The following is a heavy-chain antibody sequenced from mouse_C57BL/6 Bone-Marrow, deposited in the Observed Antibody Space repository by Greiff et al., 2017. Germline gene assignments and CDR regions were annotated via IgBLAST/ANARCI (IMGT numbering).Heavy chain of an antibody. J-gene: IGHJ4*01. CDR2: ISSGGSYT. V-gene: IGHV5-6*01. CDR3: ARQAVVHYYAMDY. D-gene: IGHD1-1*01. CDR1: GFTFSSYG. Sequence: EVMLVESGGDLVKPGGSLKLSCAASGFTFSSYGMSWVRQTPDKRLEWVATISSGGSYTYYPDSVKGRFTISRDNAKNPLYLQMSSLKSEETAMYYCARQAVVHYYAMDYWGQGTSVTVSS.